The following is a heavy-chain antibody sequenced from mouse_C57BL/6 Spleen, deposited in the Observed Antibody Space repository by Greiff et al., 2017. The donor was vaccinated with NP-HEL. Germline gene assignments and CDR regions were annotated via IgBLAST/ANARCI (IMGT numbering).Heavy chain of an antibody. CDR2: ISSGSSTI. V-gene: IGHV5-17*01. D-gene: IGHD2-5*01. CDR1: GFTFSDYG. J-gene: IGHJ1*03. CDR3: ASAYYSNYGYFDV. Sequence: EVHLVESGGGLVKPGGSLKLSCAASGFTFSDYGMHWVRQAPEKGLEWVAYISSGSSTIYYADTVKGRFTISRDNAKNTLFLQMTSLRSEDTAMYYCASAYYSNYGYFDVWGTGTTVTVSS.